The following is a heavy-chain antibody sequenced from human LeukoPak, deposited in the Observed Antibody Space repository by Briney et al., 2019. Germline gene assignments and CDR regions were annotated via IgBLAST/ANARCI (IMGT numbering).Heavy chain of an antibody. J-gene: IGHJ2*01. V-gene: IGHV3-21*01. D-gene: IGHD6-13*01. CDR2: ISSSSSYI. CDR1: GFTFSSYS. CDR3: ARGGYTLYWYFDL. Sequence: GGSLRLSCAASGFTFSSYSMTWVRQAPGKGLEWVSSISSSSSYIYYADSVKGRFTIYRDNAKNSLYLQMNSLRAEDTAVYYCARGGYTLYWYFDLWGRGTLVTVSS.